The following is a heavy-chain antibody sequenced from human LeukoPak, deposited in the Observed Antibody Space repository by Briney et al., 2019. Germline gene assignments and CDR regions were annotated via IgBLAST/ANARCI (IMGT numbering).Heavy chain of an antibody. J-gene: IGHJ4*02. CDR2: IYYSGST. V-gene: IGHV4-39*01. D-gene: IGHD3-10*01. CDR3: ASGKYYYGSGSYPVDY. Sequence: SETLSLTCTVSGVSISSSSYYWGWIRQPPGKGLEWIGSIYYSGSTYYNPSLKSRVTISVDTSKNQFSLKLSSVTAADTAVYYCASGKYYYGSGSYPVDYWGQGTLVTVSS. CDR1: GVSISSSSYY.